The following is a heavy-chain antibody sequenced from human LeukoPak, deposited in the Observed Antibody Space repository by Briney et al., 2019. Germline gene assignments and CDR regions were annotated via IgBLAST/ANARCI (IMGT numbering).Heavy chain of an antibody. CDR2: ISGSGGST. CDR1: GFPLRIYA. Sequence: PGGSLRLSCAASGFPLRIYAMSGVRQAPGRGLGWVSTISGSGGSTYYADSVKGRFTISRDISKNTLYLQMNSLRADDTGLYYCAKDIFPSGYYGMDVWGQGTTVTVSS. V-gene: IGHV3-23*01. J-gene: IGHJ6*02. CDR3: AKDIFPSGYYGMDV. D-gene: IGHD2-15*01.